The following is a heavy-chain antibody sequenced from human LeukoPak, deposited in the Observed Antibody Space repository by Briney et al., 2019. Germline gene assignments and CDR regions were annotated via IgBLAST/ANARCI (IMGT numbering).Heavy chain of an antibody. V-gene: IGHV4-30-4*02. CDR2: IYYSGIT. Sequence: SETLSLTCSVSGGSISRSDYYWSWIRQPPGKGLEWIGYIYYSGITYYNPSLKSRVTISVDTSKNQFSLKLSSVTAADTAVYYCARGLIPGYYFDYWGQGTLVTVSS. CDR1: GGSISRSDYY. D-gene: IGHD1-14*01. J-gene: IGHJ4*02. CDR3: ARGLIPGYYFDY.